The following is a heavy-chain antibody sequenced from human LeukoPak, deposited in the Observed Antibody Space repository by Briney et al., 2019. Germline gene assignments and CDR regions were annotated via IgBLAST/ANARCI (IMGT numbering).Heavy chain of an antibody. J-gene: IGHJ4*02. CDR2: IRYDGSNK. CDR1: GFTFSSYS. V-gene: IGHV3-30*02. Sequence: GGSLRLSCAASGFTFSSYSMNWVRQAPGKGLEWVAFIRYDGSNKYYADSVKGRFTISRDNSKNTLYLQMNSLRAEDTAVYYCAKGDCSSTSCYGTEYFDYWGQGTLVTVSS. CDR3: AKGDCSSTSCYGTEYFDY. D-gene: IGHD2-2*01.